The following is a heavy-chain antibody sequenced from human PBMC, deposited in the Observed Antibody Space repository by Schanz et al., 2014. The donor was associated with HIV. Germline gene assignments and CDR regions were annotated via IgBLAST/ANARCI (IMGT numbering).Heavy chain of an antibody. CDR3: ARHQRGSYLEALDY. D-gene: IGHD3-10*01. Sequence: QVQLQESGPGLVKPSQTLSLTCTVSGGSISSGDNYWSWIRQPPGKGLEWIGYIYYSGSTYYTPSLKSRVTIPEDTSKNQVSLKLSSVTAADTAVFYCARHQRGSYLEALDYWGQGTLVTVSS. V-gene: IGHV4-30-4*01. CDR2: IYYSGST. CDR1: GGSISSGDNY. J-gene: IGHJ4*02.